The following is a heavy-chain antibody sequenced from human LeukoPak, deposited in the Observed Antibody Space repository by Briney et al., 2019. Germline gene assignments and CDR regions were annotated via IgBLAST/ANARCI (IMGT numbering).Heavy chain of an antibody. Sequence: GGSLRLSCAASGITFRSYGMHWVRQAPGKGLEWVAFIWYDGSIKYYADSVKGRFTISRDNSRNTLFLQMNSLRAEDTAVYYCATDRATQYFDYWGQGTLVSVSS. V-gene: IGHV3-30*02. CDR1: GITFRSYG. CDR2: IWYDGSIK. J-gene: IGHJ4*02. CDR3: ATDRATQYFDY. D-gene: IGHD2-15*01.